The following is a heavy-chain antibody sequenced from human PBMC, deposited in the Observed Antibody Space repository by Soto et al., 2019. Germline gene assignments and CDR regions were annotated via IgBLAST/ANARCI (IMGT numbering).Heavy chain of an antibody. CDR2: INPSGGST. CDR1: GYTFTSYY. CDR3: ARAGYCSGGSCDNWFDP. Sequence: EASVKVSCKSSGYTFTSYYMHCVRPAPGQGLEWMGIINPSGGSTSYAQKFQGRVTMTRDTSTSTVYMELSSLRSEDTAVYYCARAGYCSGGSCDNWFDPWGQGTLVTVSS. J-gene: IGHJ5*02. D-gene: IGHD2-15*01. V-gene: IGHV1-46*03.